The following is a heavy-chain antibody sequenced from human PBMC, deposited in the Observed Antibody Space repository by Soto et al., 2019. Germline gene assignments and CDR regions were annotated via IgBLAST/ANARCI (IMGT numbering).Heavy chain of an antibody. Sequence: PGGSLRLSCAAAGFTFSRDAMHWVRQAPGKGLEWVAVITYDGLDKFKWYAESVEGRFTISRDNPKSMLYLEMNSLRLEDTAVYYCVKDRGGCWTFDSWGQGTLVTVS. D-gene: IGHD2-15*01. CDR1: GFTFSRDA. CDR3: VKDRGGCWTFDS. V-gene: IGHV3-30*04. J-gene: IGHJ4*02. CDR2: ITYDGLDKFK.